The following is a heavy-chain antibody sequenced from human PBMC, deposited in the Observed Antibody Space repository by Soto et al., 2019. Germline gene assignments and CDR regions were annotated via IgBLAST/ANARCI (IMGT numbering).Heavy chain of an antibody. CDR1: GGTFSSYA. Sequence: QVQLVQSGAEMKKPGSSVKVSCKASGGTFSSYAFSWVRQAPGQGIEWMGGVIPLLGTANYAQKFQGRVTIIADESASTAYMELTSLASEDTAVYFCARDISKRLGFAYWGQGTLVTVSS. V-gene: IGHV1-69*01. J-gene: IGHJ4*02. D-gene: IGHD2-21*01. CDR2: VIPLLGTA. CDR3: ARDISKRLGFAY.